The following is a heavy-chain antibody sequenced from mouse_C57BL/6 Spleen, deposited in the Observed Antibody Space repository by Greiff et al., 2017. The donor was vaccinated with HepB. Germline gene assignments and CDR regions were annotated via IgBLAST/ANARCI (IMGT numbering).Heavy chain of an antibody. CDR3: ARDSSAYGGFDY. CDR1: GYTFTSYW. Sequence: VQLQQPGAELVKPGASVKLSCKASGYTFTSYWMQWVKQRPGQGLEWIGEIDPSDSYTNYNQKFKGKATLTVDTSSSTAYMQLSSLTSEDSAVYYGARDSSAYGGFDYWGQGTTLTVSS. J-gene: IGHJ2*01. D-gene: IGHD3-2*02. V-gene: IGHV1-50*01. CDR2: IDPSDSYT.